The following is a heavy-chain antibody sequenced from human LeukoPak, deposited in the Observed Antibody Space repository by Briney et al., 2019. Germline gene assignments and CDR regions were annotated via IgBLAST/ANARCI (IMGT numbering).Heavy chain of an antibody. Sequence: GGSLRLSCAASGFTFSDYYLSWIRQAPGKGLEWVSYISSSGTTTNYADSVKGRFTISRDNAKNSLYLQMNSLRTEDTAVYYCARSNSTNCYTDWGQGALVTV. J-gene: IGHJ4*02. CDR1: GFTFSDYY. V-gene: IGHV3-11*01. D-gene: IGHD2-2*02. CDR3: ARSNSTNCYTD. CDR2: ISSSGTTT.